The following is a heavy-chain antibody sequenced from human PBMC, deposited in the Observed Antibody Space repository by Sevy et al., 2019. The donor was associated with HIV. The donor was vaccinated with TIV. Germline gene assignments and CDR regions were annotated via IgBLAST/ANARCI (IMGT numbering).Heavy chain of an antibody. Sequence: GGSLRLSCAVSGLIFSDYYMSWIRQAPGKGLEWVSYISSRGMTIYYADSVKGRFTISRDNAKNSLYLQMNSLRAEDTAVYYCARRRFGGIRDAFDIWGQGTMVTVSS. CDR2: ISSRGMTI. J-gene: IGHJ3*02. D-gene: IGHD3-10*01. V-gene: IGHV3-11*01. CDR3: ARRRFGGIRDAFDI. CDR1: GLIFSDYY.